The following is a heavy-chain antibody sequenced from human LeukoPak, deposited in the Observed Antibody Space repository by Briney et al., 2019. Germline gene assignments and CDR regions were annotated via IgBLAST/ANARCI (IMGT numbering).Heavy chain of an antibody. CDR2: ISSSSSYI. CDR3: ASAMVRGVITTDY. CDR1: GFTFSSYS. V-gene: IGHV3-21*01. Sequence: GGSLRLSCAASGFTFSSYSMNWVRRAPGKGLEWVSSISSSSSYIYYADSVKGRFTISRDNAKNSLYLQMNSLRAEDTAVYYCASAMVRGVITTDYWGQGTLVTVSS. D-gene: IGHD3-10*01. J-gene: IGHJ4*02.